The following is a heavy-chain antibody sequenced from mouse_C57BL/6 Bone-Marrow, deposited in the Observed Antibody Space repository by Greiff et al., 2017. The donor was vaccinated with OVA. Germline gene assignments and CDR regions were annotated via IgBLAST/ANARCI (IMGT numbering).Heavy chain of an antibody. CDR2: INPSTGGT. Sequence: EVQLQESGPELVKPGASVKISCKASGYSFTGYYMNWVKQSPEKSLEWIGEINPSTGGTTYNQKFKAKATLTVDKSSSTAYMQLKSLTSEDSAVYYCARKNYGSHYAMDYWGQGTSVTVAS. V-gene: IGHV1-42*01. CDR1: GYSFTGYY. CDR3: ARKNYGSHYAMDY. D-gene: IGHD1-1*01. J-gene: IGHJ4*01.